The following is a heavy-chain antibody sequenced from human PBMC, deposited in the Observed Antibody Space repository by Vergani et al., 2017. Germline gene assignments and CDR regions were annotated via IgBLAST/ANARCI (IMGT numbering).Heavy chain of an antibody. CDR1: GYSFTSYW. D-gene: IGHD6-19*01. J-gene: IGHJ6*03. V-gene: IGHV5-51*01. CDR2: IYPGDSDT. Sequence: EVQLVQSGAEVKKPGESLKISCKGSGYSFTSYWIGWVRQMPGKGLEWMGIIYPGDSDTGYSPYFQGQVTSSADKSISTAYLQWSSLKASDTAMYYCARRAVAGTGDYYYYMDVWGKGTTVTVSS. CDR3: ARRAVAGTGDYYYYMDV.